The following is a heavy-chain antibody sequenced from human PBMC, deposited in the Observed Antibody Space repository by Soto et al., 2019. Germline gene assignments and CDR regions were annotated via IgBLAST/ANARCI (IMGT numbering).Heavy chain of an antibody. J-gene: IGHJ5*02. V-gene: IGHV4-59*02. CDR1: GASVSSYY. D-gene: IGHD1-7*01. CDR2: IYYIGAY. Sequence: SETLSLTCSVSGASVSSYYWSWVRQPPGKGLEWIGYIYYIGAYNYNPSLKSRVTISVDTYKNQFSLKLTSVTAADTAVYYCARTPETRDWLDPWGQGTLVTVSS. CDR3: ARTPETRDWLDP.